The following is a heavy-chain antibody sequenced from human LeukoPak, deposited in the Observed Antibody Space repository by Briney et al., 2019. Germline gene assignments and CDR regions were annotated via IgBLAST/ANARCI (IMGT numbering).Heavy chain of an antibody. CDR2: IYYSGST. CDR3: ARAGWGYYDSSGYSSPVFDY. CDR1: GGSISSGDYY. J-gene: IGHJ4*02. D-gene: IGHD3-22*01. Sequence: SQTLSLTCTVSGGSISSGDYYWSWIRQPPGKGLEWIRYIYYSGSTYYNPSLKSRVIISVDTSKNQFSLKLSAVTAADTAVYYCARAGWGYYDSSGYSSPVFDYWGQGTLVTVSS. V-gene: IGHV4-30-4*01.